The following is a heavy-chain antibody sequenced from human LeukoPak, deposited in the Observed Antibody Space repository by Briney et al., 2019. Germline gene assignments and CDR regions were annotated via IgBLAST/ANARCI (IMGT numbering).Heavy chain of an antibody. V-gene: IGHV3-23*01. CDR3: ANADYYDSSGYPDY. Sequence: GGSLRLSCAASGFTFSSYAMSWVRQAPGKGLEWVSAISGSGGSTYYADSVKGRFTISRDNSKNTLYLQMNSLRAEDTAVYYCANADYYDSSGYPDYWGQGTLVTVSS. CDR2: ISGSGGST. CDR1: GFTFSSYA. J-gene: IGHJ4*02. D-gene: IGHD3-22*01.